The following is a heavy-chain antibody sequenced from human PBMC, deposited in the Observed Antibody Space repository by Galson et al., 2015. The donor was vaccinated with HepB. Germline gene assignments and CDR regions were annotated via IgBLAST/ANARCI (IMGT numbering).Heavy chain of an antibody. CDR1: GFTIGNYG. V-gene: IGHV3-30*03. CDR3: VREDSWNYWVY. D-gene: IGHD1-7*01. CDR2: ISYDGSDK. J-gene: IGHJ4*02. Sequence: SLRLSCAASGFTIGNYGLHWVRQAPGKGLEWLTIISYDGSDKKYADSVKGRFTVSRDNSKNIMYLQLNSLRLEDTAVYYCVREDSWNYWVYWGQGTLVTVSS.